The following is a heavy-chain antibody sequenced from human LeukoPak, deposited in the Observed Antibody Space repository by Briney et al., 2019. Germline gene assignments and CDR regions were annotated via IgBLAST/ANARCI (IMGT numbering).Heavy chain of an antibody. CDR1: GFTFNTYD. D-gene: IGHD4-17*01. CDR2: ISYDRSNK. J-gene: IGHJ4*02. V-gene: IGHV3-30*18. Sequence: GGSLRLSCAASGFTFNTYDIHWVRQAPGKGLEWVAVISYDRSNKYYADFVKGRFTISRDNSKNTLYLQMSSLRAEDTAVYYCAKDNRNYGDYVRDHRGGYFDYWGQGTLVTVSS. CDR3: AKDNRNYGDYVRDHRGGYFDY.